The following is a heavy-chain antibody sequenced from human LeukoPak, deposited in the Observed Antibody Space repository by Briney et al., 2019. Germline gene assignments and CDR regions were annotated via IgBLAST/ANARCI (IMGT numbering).Heavy chain of an antibody. V-gene: IGHV4-34*01. CDR3: ARVRGRRPIHY. J-gene: IGHJ4*02. CDR1: GGSFSGYY. Sequence: PSETLSLTCAVYGGSFSGYYWSWIRQPPGKGLEWIGEINHSGSTNYNPSLKSRVTISVDTSKNQFSLKLSSVTAADTAVYYCARVRGRRPIHYWGRGTLVTVSS. CDR2: INHSGST.